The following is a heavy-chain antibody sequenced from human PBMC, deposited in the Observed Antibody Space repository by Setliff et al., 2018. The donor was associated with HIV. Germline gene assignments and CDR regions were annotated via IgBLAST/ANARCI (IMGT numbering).Heavy chain of an antibody. CDR1: GFSFKDCA. Sequence: HPGGSLRLSCVASGFSFKDCAMHWVRLAPGKGLEWVSGIRWDIGTKQYAASVRGRFTISRDNAKNSLYLEMNSLRPEDSAFYYCVKDGSLAGRYYHYMDVWGKGTTVTVSS. CDR3: VKDGSLAGRYYHYMDV. CDR2: IRWDIGTK. J-gene: IGHJ6*03. D-gene: IGHD6-19*01. V-gene: IGHV3-9*01.